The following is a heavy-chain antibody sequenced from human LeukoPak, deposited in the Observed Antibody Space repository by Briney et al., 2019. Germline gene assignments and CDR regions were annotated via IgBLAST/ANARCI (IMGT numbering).Heavy chain of an antibody. D-gene: IGHD3-16*01. CDR1: GGSFSGYY. V-gene: IGHV4-34*01. Sequence: SGTLSLTCAVYGGSFSGYYWSWIRQPPGKGLEWIGEINHSGSTNYNPSLKSRVTISVDTTKNQFSLKLSSVTAADTAVYYCARASYELMAWYFDLWGRGTLVTVSS. CDR3: ARASYELMAWYFDL. J-gene: IGHJ2*01. CDR2: INHSGST.